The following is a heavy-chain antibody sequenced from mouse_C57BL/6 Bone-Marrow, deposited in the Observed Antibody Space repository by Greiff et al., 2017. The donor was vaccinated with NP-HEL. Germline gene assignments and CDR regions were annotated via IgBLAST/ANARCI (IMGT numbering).Heavy chain of an antibody. Sequence: QVQLQQPGAELVKPGASVTLSCKASGYTFTSYWMQWVKQRPGQGLEWIGEIDPSDSYTNYNQKFTGKATLTVDTSSSIAYMQLSSLTSEDSAVYYCARELRYPAWFAYWGQGTLVTVSA. CDR3: ARELRYPAWFAY. CDR2: IDPSDSYT. J-gene: IGHJ3*01. V-gene: IGHV1-50*01. CDR1: GYTFTSYW. D-gene: IGHD1-1*01.